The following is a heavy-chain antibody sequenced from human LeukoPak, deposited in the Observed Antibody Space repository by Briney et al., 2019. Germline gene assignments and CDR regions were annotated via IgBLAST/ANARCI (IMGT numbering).Heavy chain of an antibody. J-gene: IGHJ6*03. CDR1: GGSISSYY. Sequence: PSETLSLTCTVSGGSISSYYWSWIRQPPGQGLEWIGYIYYSGSTNYNPSLKSRVTISVDTSKNQFSLKLSSVTAADTAVYYCARVESSSWGLNYYYYYMDVWGKGTTVTVSS. V-gene: IGHV4-59*01. CDR3: ARVESSSWGLNYYYYYMDV. CDR2: IYYSGST. D-gene: IGHD6-13*01.